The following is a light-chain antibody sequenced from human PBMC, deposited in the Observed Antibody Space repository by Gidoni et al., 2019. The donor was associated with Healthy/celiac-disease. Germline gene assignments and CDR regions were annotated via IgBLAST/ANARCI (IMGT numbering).Light chain of an antibody. CDR2: AAS. Sequence: DIQMTQSPSSLSASVGDRVTITCRASQSISSYLNWYQQKPGKAPKLLIYAASSLQSGVPSRFSGSGSGTDFTLTISSLQPEDSATYYCQQSYSTPCSFXQXTKLEIK. V-gene: IGKV1-39*01. CDR3: QQSYSTPCS. CDR1: QSISSY. J-gene: IGKJ2*04.